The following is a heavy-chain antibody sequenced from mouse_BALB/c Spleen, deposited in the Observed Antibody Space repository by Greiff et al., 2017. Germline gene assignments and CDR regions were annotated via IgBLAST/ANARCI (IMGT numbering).Heavy chain of an antibody. V-gene: IGHV14-3*02. CDR1: GFNIKDTY. Sequence: VQLKESGAELVKPGASVKLSCTASGFNIKDTYMHWVKQRPEQGLEWIGRIDPANGNTKYDPKFQGKATITADTSSNTAYLQLSSLTSEDTAVYYCAITTAIAMDYWGQGTSVTVSS. CDR2: IDPANGNT. J-gene: IGHJ4*01. D-gene: IGHD1-2*01. CDR3: AITTAIAMDY.